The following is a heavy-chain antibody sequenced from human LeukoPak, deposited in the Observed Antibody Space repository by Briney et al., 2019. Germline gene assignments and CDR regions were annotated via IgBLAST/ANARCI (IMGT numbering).Heavy chain of an antibody. CDR2: IRYDGTNK. CDR3: ARADLAAAGYYYYNMDV. J-gene: IGHJ6*03. V-gene: IGHV3-30*02. D-gene: IGHD6-13*01. Sequence: PGGSLRLSCAASGFIFSSYGMHWVRQAPGKGLEWVAFIRYDGTNKYYADSVKGRFTISRDNSKNTLYLQMNSLRAEDTAVYYCARADLAAAGYYYYNMDVWGKGTTVTVSS. CDR1: GFIFSSYG.